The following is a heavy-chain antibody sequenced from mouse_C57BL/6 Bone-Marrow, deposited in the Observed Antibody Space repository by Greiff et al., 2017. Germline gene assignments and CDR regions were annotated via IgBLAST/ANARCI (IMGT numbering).Heavy chain of an antibody. V-gene: IGHV5-6*02. J-gene: IGHJ2*01. CDR2: ISSGGSYT. CDR1: GFTFSSYG. D-gene: IGHD1-1*01. CDR3: ARHNYYGSFFDY. Sequence: DVKLVESGGDLVKPGGSLKLSCAASGFTFSSYGMSWVRQTPDKRLEWVATISSGGSYTYYPDSVKGRFTISRDNAKNTLYLQMSSLKSEDTAMYYCARHNYYGSFFDYWGQGTTLTVSS.